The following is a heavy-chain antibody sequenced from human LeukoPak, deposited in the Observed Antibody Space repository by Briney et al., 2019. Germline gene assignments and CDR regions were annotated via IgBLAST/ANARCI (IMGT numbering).Heavy chain of an antibody. CDR3: ARDARLWGHFPYYDSDGYFPAAFDM. CDR1: GYTFIGYY. Sequence: ASVKVSCKASGYTFIGYYMVWVRQAPGQGLEWMGWINPKTGDTNSAQEFQGRVTMTRDTSISTAYMELRRLRSDDTAVYYCARDARLWGHFPYYDSDGYFPAAFDMWGQGTMVTVSS. D-gene: IGHD3-22*01. V-gene: IGHV1-2*02. CDR2: INPKTGDT. J-gene: IGHJ3*02.